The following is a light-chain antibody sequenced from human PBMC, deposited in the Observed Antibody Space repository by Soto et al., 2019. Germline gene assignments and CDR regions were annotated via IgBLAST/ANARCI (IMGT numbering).Light chain of an antibody. CDR2: DAS. CDR3: QQRSNWPRT. CDR1: QSVSSY. J-gene: IGKJ2*01. Sequence: EIVLTQSPAALSLSPGDTATLSCRASQSVSSYLAWYQQKPGQAPRILIYDASNRATGIPARFSGSGSGPDFTLTIGSLEPEDFAVYYCQQRSNWPRTFGQGTNVEIK. V-gene: IGKV3-11*01.